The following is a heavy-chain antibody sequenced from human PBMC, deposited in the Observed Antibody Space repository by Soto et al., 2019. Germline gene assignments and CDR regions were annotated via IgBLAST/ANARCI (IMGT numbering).Heavy chain of an antibody. V-gene: IGHV4-34*01. J-gene: IGHJ5*02. CDR2: INHSGST. Sequence: SETLSLTCAVYGGSFSGYYWSWIRQPPGKGLEWIGEINHSGSTNYNPSLKSRVTISVDTSKNQFSLKLSSVTAADTAVYYCARKGINRFLNWFDPWGRGTLVTVSS. D-gene: IGHD3-10*01. CDR1: GGSFSGYY. CDR3: ARKGINRFLNWFDP.